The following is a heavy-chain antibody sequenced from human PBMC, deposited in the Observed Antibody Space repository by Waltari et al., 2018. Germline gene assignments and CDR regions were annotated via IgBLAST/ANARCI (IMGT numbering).Heavy chain of an antibody. Sequence: QLQLQESGPGLVKPSETLSLTCTVSGGSISSSSYYWGWIRQPPGKGLEWIGSIYYSGSTYYNPSLKSRVTISVDTSKNQFSLKLSSVTAADTAVYYCATQEGAYYMDVWGKGTTVTVSS. J-gene: IGHJ6*03. CDR1: GGSISSSSYY. CDR2: IYYSGST. CDR3: ATQEGAYYMDV. V-gene: IGHV4-39*07.